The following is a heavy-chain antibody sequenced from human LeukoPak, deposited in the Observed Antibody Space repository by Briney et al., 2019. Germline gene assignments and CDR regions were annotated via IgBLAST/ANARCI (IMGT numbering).Heavy chain of an antibody. CDR1: DYTFTSYG. Sequence: ASVKVSCKASDYTFTSYGISWVRQAPGQGLEWMGWISAYNGVTNYAQKLQGRVTMTTDTSTSTAYMELRSLRSDDTAVYYCARGNSPPSSYYDILTGSHQEYNWFDPWGQGTLVTVSS. V-gene: IGHV1-18*01. D-gene: IGHD3-9*01. J-gene: IGHJ5*02. CDR2: ISAYNGVT. CDR3: ARGNSPPSSYYDILTGSHQEYNWFDP.